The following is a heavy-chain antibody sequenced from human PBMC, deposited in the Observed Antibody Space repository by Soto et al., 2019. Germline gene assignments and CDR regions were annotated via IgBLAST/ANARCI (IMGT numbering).Heavy chain of an antibody. J-gene: IGHJ4*02. Sequence: QVQLQESGPGLVKPSETLSLTCTVSGGFITSYYRSWIRQPPGKGLEWIGFIHYRGTTHYYPSLKSRVTMSVDTSKNQCSLRLTSVTAADTAMYYCARYDHVHYYFDVWGQGTPVTVSS. CDR1: GGFITSYY. V-gene: IGHV4-59*01. CDR2: IHYRGTT. D-gene: IGHD3-3*01. CDR3: ARYDHVHYYFDV.